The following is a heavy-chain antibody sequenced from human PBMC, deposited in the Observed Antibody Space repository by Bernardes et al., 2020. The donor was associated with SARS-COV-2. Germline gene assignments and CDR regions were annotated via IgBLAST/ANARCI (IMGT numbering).Heavy chain of an antibody. D-gene: IGHD1-26*01. CDR1: GLTFSSFW. CDR3: AVVGAPDPFFDY. Sequence: GGSLRLSCAASGLTFSSFWMHWVRQVPGKGLVWVSRINSDGSSTSYADSVKGRFTISRDNAKNTLYLQMNSLRAEDTAVYYCAVVGAPDPFFDYWGQGTLVTVSS. J-gene: IGHJ4*02. CDR2: INSDGSST. V-gene: IGHV3-74*01.